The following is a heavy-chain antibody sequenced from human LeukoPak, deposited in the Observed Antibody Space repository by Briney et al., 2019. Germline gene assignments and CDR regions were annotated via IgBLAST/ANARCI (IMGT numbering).Heavy chain of an antibody. V-gene: IGHV3-7*01. CDR2: IKQDGSEK. CDR3: ARDLEGHICYFDY. Sequence: GGSLRLSCAASGFTFSSYWMSWVRQAPGKGLEWVANIKQDGSEKYYVDSVKGRFTISRDNVKNSLYLQMNSLRAEDTAVYYCARDLEGHICYFDYWGQGTLVTASS. D-gene: IGHD2-21*01. J-gene: IGHJ4*02. CDR1: GFTFSSYW.